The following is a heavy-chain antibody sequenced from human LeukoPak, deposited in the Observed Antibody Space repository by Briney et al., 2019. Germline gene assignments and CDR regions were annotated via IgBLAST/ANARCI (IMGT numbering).Heavy chain of an antibody. J-gene: IGHJ4*02. Sequence: GGSLRLSCAASGFTFSSYWMHWVRQAPGKGLVWVSRIKSDGKTNYADSVKGRFTISRDNAKNTVSLQMNSLRVEDTAVYYCARVGYGGGFFAYWGRGTLVTVSS. CDR2: IKSDGKT. CDR1: GFTFSSYW. CDR3: ARVGYGGGFFAY. V-gene: IGHV3-74*01. D-gene: IGHD4-23*01.